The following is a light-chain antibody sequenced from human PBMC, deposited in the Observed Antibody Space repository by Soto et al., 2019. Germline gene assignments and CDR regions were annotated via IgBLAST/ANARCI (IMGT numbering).Light chain of an antibody. Sequence: DIVMTQTPLSLSVTPGQPASISCKSSQSLLHSDGKTYLYWYLQEPGQPPQLLIYEVSNQFSGVPDRVSGSGSGTDVTLKISLVEAKDVGAYYCMQSIQLREANNRFTFGPGTKVDIK. J-gene: IGKJ3*01. CDR3: MQSIQLREANNRFT. CDR1: QSLLHSDGKTY. CDR2: EVS. V-gene: IGKV2D-29*01.